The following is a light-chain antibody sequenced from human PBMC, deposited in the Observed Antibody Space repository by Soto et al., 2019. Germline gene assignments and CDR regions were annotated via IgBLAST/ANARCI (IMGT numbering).Light chain of an antibody. CDR2: GAS. CDR3: QQYNTWPPPIT. J-gene: IGKJ5*01. V-gene: IGKV3-15*01. Sequence: EIVFTHSPATPSVSQREKATHYCRTSQTVSRNLARYQQKPSQATRLLIYGASTRATGIPARFSGIGSGTEFTLTILSLQSEDFAVYYFQQYNTWPPPITFGQGTRLEIK. CDR1: QTVSRN.